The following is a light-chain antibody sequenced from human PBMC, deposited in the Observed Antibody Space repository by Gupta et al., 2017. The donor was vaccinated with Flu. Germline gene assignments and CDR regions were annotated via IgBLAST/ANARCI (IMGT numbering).Light chain of an antibody. CDR2: GTS. V-gene: IGKV3-20*01. Sequence: PSSAPGEGVTIFCRVRNTCSSSFLEWYQQKSGQAPRLLIYGTSSRATGVPDRFSGSGSGTDFTLTISSLKPEDFAVYYCQQDSGSPYTFGWGTKLEIK. CDR3: QQDSGSPYT. J-gene: IGKJ2*01. CDR1: NTCSSSF.